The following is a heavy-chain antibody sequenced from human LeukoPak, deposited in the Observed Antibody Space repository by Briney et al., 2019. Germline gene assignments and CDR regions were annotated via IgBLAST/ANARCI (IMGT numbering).Heavy chain of an antibody. CDR2: IDYSGST. CDR3: ARDSPYDFWSGNDYYYYYYMAV. J-gene: IGHJ6*03. Sequence: SETLSLTCTDSGGSISSYYWRWIRQPPGKGLEWIGYIDYSGSTNYNPSLKSRVTISVDTSKNQFSLKLSSVTAADTAVYYCARDSPYDFWSGNDYYYYYYMAVWGKRTTVTVSS. D-gene: IGHD3-3*01. V-gene: IGHV4-59*01. CDR1: GGSISSYY.